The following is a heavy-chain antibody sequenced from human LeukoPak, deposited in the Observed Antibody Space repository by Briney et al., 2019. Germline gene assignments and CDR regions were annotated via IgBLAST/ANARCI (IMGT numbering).Heavy chain of an antibody. V-gene: IGHV3-66*04. D-gene: IGHD1/OR15-1a*01. CDR2: IYSGGST. CDR3: ARQRNTAFDY. J-gene: IGHJ4*02. Sequence: GGSLRLSCAASEFTVSSNYMSWVRQAPGKGLEWVSVIYSGGSTYYADSVKGRFTISRDNSKNTLYLQMNSLRAEDTAVYYCARQRNTAFDYWGQGTLVTVSS. CDR1: EFTVSSNY.